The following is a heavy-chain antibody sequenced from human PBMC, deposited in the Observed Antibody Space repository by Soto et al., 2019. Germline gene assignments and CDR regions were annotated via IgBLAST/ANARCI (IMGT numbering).Heavy chain of an antibody. CDR2: IYYSGST. Sequence: QVQLQESGPGLVKPSETLSLTCTVSGGSVSSGSYYWSWIRQPPGKGLEWIGYIYYSGSTNYNPSPTSPLTISVATSTNQISLKLSSVTAADTAVYYCARETRYYDFWSGYPSDYYYGMDVWGQGTTVTVSS. D-gene: IGHD3-3*01. CDR1: GGSVSSGSYY. J-gene: IGHJ6*02. CDR3: ARETRYYDFWSGYPSDYYYGMDV. V-gene: IGHV4-61*01.